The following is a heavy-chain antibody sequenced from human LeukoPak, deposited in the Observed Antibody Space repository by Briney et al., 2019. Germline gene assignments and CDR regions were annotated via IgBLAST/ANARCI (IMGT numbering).Heavy chain of an antibody. J-gene: IGHJ5*02. CDR2: IYYSGST. CDR3: ARQPRGYRSGGSCYILPGDNWFDP. CDR1: GGSISSSSYY. Sequence: PSETLSLTCTVSGGSISSSSYYWGWIRQPPGKGLEWIGSIYYSGSTYYNPSLKSRVTISVDTSKNQFSLKLSSVTAADTAVYYCARQPRGYRSGGSCYILPGDNWFDPWGQGTLVTVSS. D-gene: IGHD2-15*01. V-gene: IGHV4-39*01.